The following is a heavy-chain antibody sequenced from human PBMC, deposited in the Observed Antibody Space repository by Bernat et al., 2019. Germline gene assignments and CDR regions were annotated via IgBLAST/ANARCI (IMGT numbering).Heavy chain of an antibody. J-gene: IGHJ5*02. D-gene: IGHD3-16*02. V-gene: IGHV4-39*01. CDR1: GGSISSSSYY. CDR2: IYYSGST. CDR3: ARRRYDYIWGSYRWRESAVDP. Sequence: QLQLQESGPGLVKPSETLSLTCTVSGGSISSSSYYWGWIRQPPGKGLEWIGSIYYSGSTYYNPSLKSRVTISVDTSKNQFSLKLSSVTAADTAVYYCARRRYDYIWGSYRWRESAVDPWAREPWSPSPQ.